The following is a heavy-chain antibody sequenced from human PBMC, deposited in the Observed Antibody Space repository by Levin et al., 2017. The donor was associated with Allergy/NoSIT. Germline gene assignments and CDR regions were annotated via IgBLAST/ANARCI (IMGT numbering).Heavy chain of an antibody. D-gene: IGHD3-9*01. Sequence: SCTVSGGSISSGDYYWSWIRQPPGKGLEWIGYIYYSGSTYYNPSLKSRVTISVDTSKNQFSLKLSSVTAADTAVYYCARVSTYYDILTGLEYDAFDIWGQGTMVTVSS. CDR1: GGSISSGDYY. CDR2: IYYSGST. J-gene: IGHJ3*02. V-gene: IGHV4-30-4*01. CDR3: ARVSTYYDILTGLEYDAFDI.